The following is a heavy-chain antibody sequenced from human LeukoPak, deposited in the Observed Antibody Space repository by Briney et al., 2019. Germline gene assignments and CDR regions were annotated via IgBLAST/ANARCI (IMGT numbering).Heavy chain of an antibody. CDR3: ARLPPGPLDAFDI. Sequence: SETLSLTCTVSGGSISSYYWSWIRQPPGKGLEWIWYIYYSGSTNYNPSLKSRVTISVDTSKNQFSLKLSSVTAADTAVYYCARLPPGPLDAFDIWGQGTMVTVSS. CDR2: IYYSGST. CDR1: GGSISSYY. J-gene: IGHJ3*02. V-gene: IGHV4-59*01.